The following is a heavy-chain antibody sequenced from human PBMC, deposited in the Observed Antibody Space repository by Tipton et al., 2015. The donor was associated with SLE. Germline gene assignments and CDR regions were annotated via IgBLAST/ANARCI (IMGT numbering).Heavy chain of an antibody. J-gene: IGHJ5*02. CDR2: VYYSGST. Sequence: TLSLTCSASSDSTRSSSFYWAWIRQPPGKGLEWIGNVYYSGSTSYNPSLESRVTISLDTSKNQFSLKLSSVTAADTAVYYCARQWGQGYYGSGSLFDPWGRGTLVSVSS. D-gene: IGHD3-10*01. CDR3: ARQWGQGYYGSGSLFDP. CDR1: SDSTRSSSFY. V-gene: IGHV4-39*07.